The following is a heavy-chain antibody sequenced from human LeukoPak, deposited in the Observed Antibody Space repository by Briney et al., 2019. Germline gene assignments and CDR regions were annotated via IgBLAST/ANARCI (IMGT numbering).Heavy chain of an antibody. CDR1: GDYISNSNYY. CDR3: ARRVGRGYSYGPNYFFDY. CDR2: IYYSGST. D-gene: IGHD5-18*01. V-gene: IGHV4-39*01. J-gene: IGHJ4*02. Sequence: SSETLSLTCSVSGDYISNSNYYWGWIRQPPGKGLEWIGSIYYSGSTYYNPSLKSRVAMSVDTSKNQFSLKVTSVTAADTAVLYCARRVGRGYSYGPNYFFDYWGQGTLVTVSS.